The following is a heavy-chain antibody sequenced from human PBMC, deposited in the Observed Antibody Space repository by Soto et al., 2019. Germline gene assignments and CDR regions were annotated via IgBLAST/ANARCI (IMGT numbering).Heavy chain of an antibody. V-gene: IGHV3-33*01. Sequence: QVQLVESGGGVVQPGRSLRLSCAASGFTFSSYGMHWVRQAPGKGLEWVAVIWYDGSNKYYADSVKGRFTISRDNSKNTLYLQMNSLRAEDTAVYYCARGISGYDYFDYWGQGTLVTVSS. D-gene: IGHD5-12*01. CDR2: IWYDGSNK. CDR1: GFTFSSYG. J-gene: IGHJ4*02. CDR3: ARGISGYDYFDY.